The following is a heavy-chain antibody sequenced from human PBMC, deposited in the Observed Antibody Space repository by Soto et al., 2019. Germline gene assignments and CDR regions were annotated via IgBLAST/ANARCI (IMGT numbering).Heavy chain of an antibody. CDR3: ARSITDYYDSSGYYDDY. CDR2: ISSSSSYT. Sequence: GKGLEWVSYISSSSSYTNYADSVKGRFSISRDNAKNSLYLQMNSLRAEDTAVYYCARSITDYYDSSGYYDDYWGQGTLVTVSS. V-gene: IGHV3-11*03. D-gene: IGHD3-22*01. J-gene: IGHJ4*02.